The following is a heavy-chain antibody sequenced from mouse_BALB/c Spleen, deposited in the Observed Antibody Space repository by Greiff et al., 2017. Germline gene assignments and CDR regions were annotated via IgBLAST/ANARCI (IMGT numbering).Heavy chain of an antibody. CDR3: ARDGYYAMDY. CDR2: IYPYNGGT. J-gene: IGHJ4*01. V-gene: IGHV1S29*02. CDR1: GYTFTDYN. D-gene: IGHD2-3*01. Sequence: EVQLQESGPELVKPGASVKISCQASGYTFTDYNMHWVKQSHGTSLEWIGYIYPYNGGTGYNQKFKSKATLTVDNSSSTAYMELRSLTSEDSAVYYCARDGYYAMDYWGQGTAVTVSS.